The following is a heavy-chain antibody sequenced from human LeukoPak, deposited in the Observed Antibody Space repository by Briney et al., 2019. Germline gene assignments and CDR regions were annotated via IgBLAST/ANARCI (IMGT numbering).Heavy chain of an antibody. V-gene: IGHV3-23*01. J-gene: IGHJ3*02. CDR1: GFTFRSYG. CDR3: AKYRIVVVTAMPGAFDI. D-gene: IGHD2-21*02. Sequence: PGGTLRLSFAASGFTFRSYGMTWVRQAPGKGLEWVSAISGSGGSTYYADSVKGRFTISRDNSKNTLYLQMNSLRAEDTAVYYCAKYRIVVVTAMPGAFDIWGQGTMVTVSS. CDR2: ISGSGGST.